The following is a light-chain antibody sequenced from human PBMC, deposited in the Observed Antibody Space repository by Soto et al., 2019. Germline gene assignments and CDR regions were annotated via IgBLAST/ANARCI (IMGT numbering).Light chain of an antibody. CDR3: QQHARWPLT. Sequence: EIVLTQSPATLSLSPGERATLSCRASQSVGNNLAWYQQKPGQAPGLLIYEASTRATGIPARFSGSGSRTDFTLTSRSRESEDFAVYYCQQHARWPLTFGGGTRVEIK. CDR2: EAS. V-gene: IGKV3-11*01. J-gene: IGKJ4*01. CDR1: QSVGNN.